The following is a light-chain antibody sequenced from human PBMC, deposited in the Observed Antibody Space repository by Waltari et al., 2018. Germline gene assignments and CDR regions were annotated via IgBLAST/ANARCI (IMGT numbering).Light chain of an antibody. Sequence: QSVLTQPPSVSGAPGQRVTISCTGSWSNIGAGYDVHWYQQLPGKAPTPLICGVKTRPPGVPYRFFGSKSGSSASLAIPGLQPEDEADYYGQSYDTSLGVVFGGGTKVTVL. V-gene: IGLV1-40*01. CDR2: GVK. CDR3: QSYDTSLGVV. J-gene: IGLJ2*01. CDR1: WSNIGAGYD.